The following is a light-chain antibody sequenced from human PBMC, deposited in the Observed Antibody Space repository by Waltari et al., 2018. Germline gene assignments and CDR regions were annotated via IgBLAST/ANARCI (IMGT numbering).Light chain of an antibody. Sequence: DIQMTQSPSSLSASVGDRVTITCRASQSISSYLNWYQQKPGKAPKILIYAASSLQSGVPSMFSGSGSGTDFTLTISSLQPEDFATYYCQQSYSTPPITFGQGTKLEIK. CDR3: QQSYSTPPIT. V-gene: IGKV1-39*01. J-gene: IGKJ2*01. CDR2: AAS. CDR1: QSISSY.